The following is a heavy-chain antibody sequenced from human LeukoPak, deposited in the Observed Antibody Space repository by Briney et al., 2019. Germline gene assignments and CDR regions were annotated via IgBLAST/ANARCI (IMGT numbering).Heavy chain of an antibody. CDR2: ISGSGGST. CDR1: GITFSSYA. Sequence: GGSLRLSCAASGITFSSYAMTWVRQAPGKGLEWVSSISGSGGSTYYADSVEGRFTISRDNSKNTLYLQMNSLRAEDTAVYYWANVGRVGYNWYYFDYWGQGTLVTVSS. J-gene: IGHJ4*02. CDR3: ANVGRVGYNWYYFDY. D-gene: IGHD5-24*01. V-gene: IGHV3-23*01.